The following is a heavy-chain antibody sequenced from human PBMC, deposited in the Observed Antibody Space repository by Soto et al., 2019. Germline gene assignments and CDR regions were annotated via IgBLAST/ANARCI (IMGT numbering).Heavy chain of an antibody. CDR2: IGPESGAT. CDR1: GYTFTGHY. CDR3: GRGRSGQIVVFY. Sequence: QVQLVQSGAEVKKPGASVKVSCKASGYTFTGHYIHWVRQAPEQGPEWMGEIGPESGATRYAQKLRSRVTMTMDSSITTVYRGLKNLSPDDTAVYYCGRGRSGQIVVFYWGQGTPVTVSS. V-gene: IGHV1-2*02. J-gene: IGHJ4*02. D-gene: IGHD3-3*01.